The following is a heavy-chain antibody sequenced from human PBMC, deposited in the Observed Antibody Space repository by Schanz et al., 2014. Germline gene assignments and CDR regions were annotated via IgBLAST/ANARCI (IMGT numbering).Heavy chain of an antibody. V-gene: IGHV4-4*02. CDR2: INNSGST. J-gene: IGHJ4*02. CDR1: GGFISSINW. D-gene: IGHD2-2*01. CDR3: ARDERDLPRSRFVF. Sequence: QVQLQESGPGLVKPSGTLSLTCAVSGGFISSINWWSWVRQSPGTGLEWIGEINNSGSTNYNPSLKSRVSISRSKSKSQFSLTLNAVTAADTAVYYCARDERDLPRSRFVFWGQGTLVTVSS.